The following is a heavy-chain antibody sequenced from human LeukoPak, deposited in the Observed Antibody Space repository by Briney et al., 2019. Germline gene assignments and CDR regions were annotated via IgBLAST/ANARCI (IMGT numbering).Heavy chain of an antibody. CDR3: ARDAYVEPSNTYYYMDV. Sequence: GGSLRLSCAASGFTFSSYSMNWVRQAPGKGLEWVSSISSSSSYIYYADSVKGRFTISRDNAKNSLYLQMNSLRAEDTAVYYCARDAYVEPSNTYYYMDVWGKGTTVTVSS. CDR1: GFTFSSYS. J-gene: IGHJ6*03. D-gene: IGHD1-1*01. V-gene: IGHV3-21*01. CDR2: ISSSSSYI.